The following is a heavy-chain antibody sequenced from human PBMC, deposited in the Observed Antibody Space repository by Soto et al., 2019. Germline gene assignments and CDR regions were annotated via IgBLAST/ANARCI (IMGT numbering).Heavy chain of an antibody. V-gene: IGHV3-7*05. Sequence: EVQLVESGGGLVQPGGSLRLSCAASGFTFSSYWMSWVRQAPGKGLEWVANIKQDGSEKYYVDSVKGRFTISRDNAKNSLYLQMNSLRAEDTAVYYCARDHTKTYDDFWSGYYTGDNWFDPWGQGTLVTVSS. CDR1: GFTFSSYW. D-gene: IGHD3-3*01. CDR3: ARDHTKTYDDFWSGYYTGDNWFDP. J-gene: IGHJ5*02. CDR2: IKQDGSEK.